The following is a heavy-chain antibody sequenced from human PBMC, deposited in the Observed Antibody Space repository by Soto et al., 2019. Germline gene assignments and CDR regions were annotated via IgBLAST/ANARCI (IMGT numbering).Heavy chain of an antibody. CDR2: IYSGGST. J-gene: IGHJ6*02. D-gene: IGHD3-10*01. Sequence: EVQLVESGGGLVQPGGSLRLSCAASGFTVSSNYMSWVRQAPGKGLEWVSVIYSGGSTYYADSVKGRFTISRHNSKNPLYLEMNSLRAEDTAVYYCARVVFYGGMDVWGQGTTGTVSS. V-gene: IGHV3-53*04. CDR3: ARVVFYGGMDV. CDR1: GFTVSSNY.